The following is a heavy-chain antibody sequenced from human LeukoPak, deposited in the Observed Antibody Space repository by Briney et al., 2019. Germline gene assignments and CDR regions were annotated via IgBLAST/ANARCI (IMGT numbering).Heavy chain of an antibody. D-gene: IGHD3-10*01. J-gene: IGHJ5*02. Sequence: SGPTLVNPTQTLTLTCTVSGFSLSTREVGVGWIRQPPGKALEWLTLTYWDDDKRYSPFLNRRLTITKDTSRNQVVLTIINMDALDTATYYCAHRPSGNPDGANWFDPWGQGILVTVSS. CDR2: TYWDDDK. CDR3: AHRPSGNPDGANWFDP. V-gene: IGHV2-5*02. CDR1: GFSLSTREVG.